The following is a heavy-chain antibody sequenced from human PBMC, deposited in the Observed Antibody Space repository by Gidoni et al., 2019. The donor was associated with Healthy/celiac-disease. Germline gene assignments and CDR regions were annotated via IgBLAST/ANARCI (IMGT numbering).Heavy chain of an antibody. CDR1: GFTFSSYA. CDR2: ISYDGSKK. Sequence: QVHLVESGGGVVQPGRSLSPPCAASGFTFSSYALHWVRQAPGKGLEWMAVISYDGSKKNYADSVKGRFTISRDNSKNTLYLQMNSLRAEDTAVYYCARSSGHRGLQFAFDIWGQGTMVTVSS. D-gene: IGHD5-12*01. CDR3: ARSSGHRGLQFAFDI. V-gene: IGHV3-30-3*01. J-gene: IGHJ3*02.